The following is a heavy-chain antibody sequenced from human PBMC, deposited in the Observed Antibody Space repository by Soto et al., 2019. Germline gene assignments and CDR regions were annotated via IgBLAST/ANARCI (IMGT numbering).Heavy chain of an antibody. V-gene: IGHV4-4*02. D-gene: IGHD1-26*01. Sequence: PEETLSLTCAVSGGSISSSNWWSWVRQPPGKGLEWIGNVYYRGSTYYNPSLESRVILYVNTSNNQFSLSLSSVTAADTAVYYCARRLVGAIKGFDSWGQGTLVTVSS. J-gene: IGHJ5*01. CDR1: GGSISSSNW. CDR3: ARRLVGAIKGFDS. CDR2: VYYRGST.